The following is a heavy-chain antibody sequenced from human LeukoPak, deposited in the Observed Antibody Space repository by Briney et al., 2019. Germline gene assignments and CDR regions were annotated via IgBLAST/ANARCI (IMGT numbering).Heavy chain of an antibody. CDR1: GNYW. Sequence: GGSLRLSCAASGNYWMHWVRQVPGKGLVWVSHINSDGSWTSYADSVKGRFTISKDNAKNTVYLQMNSLRAEATAVYYCVSFYETYWGRGTLVTVSS. CDR3: VSFYETY. CDR2: INSDGSWT. J-gene: IGHJ4*02. V-gene: IGHV3-74*01. D-gene: IGHD2/OR15-2a*01.